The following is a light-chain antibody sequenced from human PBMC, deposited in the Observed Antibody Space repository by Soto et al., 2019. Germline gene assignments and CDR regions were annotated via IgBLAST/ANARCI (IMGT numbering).Light chain of an antibody. CDR2: WAS. V-gene: IGKV4-1*01. J-gene: IGKJ5*01. CDR1: QSVLYSSNNNNY. CDR3: QQHYSAPIT. Sequence: DILMTQSPATLAVSLGERATINCKSSQSVLYSSNNNNYLAWYQQKSGQPPKLLIYWASTRESGGPDRFSGSGSGTDFTLTISSLQAEDVAVYYCQQHYSAPITFGQGTRLEIK.